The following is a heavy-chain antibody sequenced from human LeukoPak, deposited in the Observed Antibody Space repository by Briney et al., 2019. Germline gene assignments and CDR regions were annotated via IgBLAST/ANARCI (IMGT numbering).Heavy chain of an antibody. CDR1: GGSISSSSYY. J-gene: IGHJ6*03. V-gene: IGHV4-39*07. CDR2: IYYSGST. CDR3: ARGRGYCSSTSCLGKDTAMRWRYYYYMDV. D-gene: IGHD2-2*01. Sequence: PSETLSLTCTDSGGSISSSSYYWGWIRQPPGKGLEWIGSIYYSGSTYYNPSLKSRVTISVDTSKNQFSLKLSSVTAADTAVYYCARGRGYCSSTSCLGKDTAMRWRYYYYMDVWGKGTTVTVSS.